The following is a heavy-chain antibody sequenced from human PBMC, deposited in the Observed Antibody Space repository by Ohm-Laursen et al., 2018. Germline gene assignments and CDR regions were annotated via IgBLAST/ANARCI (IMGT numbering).Heavy chain of an antibody. J-gene: IGHJ4*02. CDR1: GFTVSSNY. CDR3: AKVPLGTLGALFDY. Sequence: SLRLSCAASGFTVSSNYMSWVRQAPGKGLEWVSVIYSGGSTYYADSVRGRFTISRDNSKNTVYLQMNSLGAEDTAVYYCAKVPLGTLGALFDYWGQGTLVIVSS. D-gene: IGHD1-26*01. CDR2: IYSGGST. V-gene: IGHV3-53*01.